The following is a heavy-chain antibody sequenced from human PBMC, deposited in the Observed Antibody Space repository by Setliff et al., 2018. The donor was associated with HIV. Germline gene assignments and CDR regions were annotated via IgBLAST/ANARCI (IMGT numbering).Heavy chain of an antibody. V-gene: IGHV1-18*01. CDR2: ISANNGNT. CDR1: GYTFTRYG. D-gene: IGHD2-2*01. CDR3: ARDGEYQVLHYYYSGMDV. Sequence: ASVKVSCKASGYTFTRYGISWVRQAPGQGLGWVGWISANNGNTKYAQRLQGRVTMTTDTSTSTAYMDLRSLRSDDTAVYFCARDGEYQVLHYYYSGMDVWGQGTTVTVSS. J-gene: IGHJ6*02.